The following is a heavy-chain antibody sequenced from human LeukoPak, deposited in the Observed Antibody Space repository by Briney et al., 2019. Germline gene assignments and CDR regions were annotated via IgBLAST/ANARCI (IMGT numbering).Heavy chain of an antibody. CDR1: GFTFSSYS. J-gene: IGHJ5*02. Sequence: GGSLRLSCAASGFTFSSYSMNWVRQAPGKGLEWVSSISSSSSYIYYADSVKGRFTISRDNAKNSLYLQMNSLRAEDTAVYYCARGIVVVPAALPNWFGPWGQGTLVTVSS. V-gene: IGHV3-21*01. CDR3: ARGIVVVPAALPNWFGP. CDR2: ISSSSSYI. D-gene: IGHD2-2*02.